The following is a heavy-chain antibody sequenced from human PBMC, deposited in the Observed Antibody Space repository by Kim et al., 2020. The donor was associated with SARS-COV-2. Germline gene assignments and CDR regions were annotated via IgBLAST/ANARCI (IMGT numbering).Heavy chain of an antibody. V-gene: IGHV3-23*01. J-gene: IGHJ5*02. D-gene: IGHD6-6*01. CDR1: GFTFSNYA. CDR3: AKDLGMIAARPISGWFDP. CDR2: ISDSGDST. Sequence: GGSLRLSCAASGFTFSNYAMSWVRQAPGKGLEWVSAISDSGDSTYYADSVKGRFTISRDNSKNTLYLQMNSLRAEDTAVYYCAKDLGMIAARPISGWFDPWGQGTLVTVSS.